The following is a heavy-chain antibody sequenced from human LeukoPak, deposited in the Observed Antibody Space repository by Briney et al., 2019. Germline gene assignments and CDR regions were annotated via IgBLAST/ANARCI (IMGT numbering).Heavy chain of an antibody. V-gene: IGHV3-23*01. CDR2: ISGSGGST. CDR1: GFTFSSYA. CDR3: AKCARSSWSPFGDYYYYYGMDV. J-gene: IGHJ6*02. Sequence: PGGSLRLSCAASGFTFSSYAMSWVRQAPGKGLEWVSAISGSGGSTYYADSVKGRFTISRDNSKNTLYLQMNSLRAEDTAVYYRAKCARSSWSPFGDYYYYYGMDVWGQGTTVTVSS. D-gene: IGHD6-13*01.